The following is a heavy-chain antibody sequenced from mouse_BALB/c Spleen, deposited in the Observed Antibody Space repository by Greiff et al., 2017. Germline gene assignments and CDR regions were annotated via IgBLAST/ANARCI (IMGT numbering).Heavy chain of an antibody. V-gene: IGHV1-82*01. CDR3: ARDITTVVEGYWYFDV. CDR1: GYAFSSSW. Sequence: VQLQESGPELVKPGASVKISCKASGYAFSSSWMNWVKQRPGQGLEWIGRIYPGDGDTNYNGKFKGKATLTADKSSSTAYMQLSSLTSVDSAVYFCARDITTVVEGYWYFDVWGAGTTVTVSS. CDR2: IYPGDGDT. D-gene: IGHD1-1*01. J-gene: IGHJ1*01.